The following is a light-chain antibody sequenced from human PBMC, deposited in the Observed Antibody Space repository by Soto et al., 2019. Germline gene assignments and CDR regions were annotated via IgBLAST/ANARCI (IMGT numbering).Light chain of an antibody. CDR1: QSIERY. CDR3: QQTYTVPYT. Sequence: DIQMTQSPSSLSASVGDRVTITCRASQSIERYLNWYQQKSGKAPKFLMYATSHLQSGVPSRFSGSGSGTEFTRTISGLQPEDFGSYYCQQTYTVPYTFGRGTKLEIE. CDR2: ATS. J-gene: IGKJ2*01. V-gene: IGKV1-39*01.